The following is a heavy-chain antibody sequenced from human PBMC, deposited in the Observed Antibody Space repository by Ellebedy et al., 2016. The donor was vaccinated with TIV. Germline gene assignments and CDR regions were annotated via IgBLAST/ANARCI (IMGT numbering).Heavy chain of an antibody. Sequence: SETLSLTCTVSGDSMTHSYWSWIRQTPGKGLEWIGFIYSTGSTNYNPSLRSRVTISVDTSQKQFSLKVRSVTAADTATYYCAREGYSAYNSYFDSWGQGTLVTVSS. J-gene: IGHJ4*02. CDR2: IYSTGST. CDR1: GDSMTHSY. CDR3: AREGYSAYNSYFDS. D-gene: IGHD1-1*01. V-gene: IGHV4-59*01.